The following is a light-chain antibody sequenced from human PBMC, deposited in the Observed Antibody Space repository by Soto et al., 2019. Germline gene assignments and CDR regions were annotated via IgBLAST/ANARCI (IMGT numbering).Light chain of an antibody. CDR2: AAS. V-gene: IGKV1-9*01. CDR1: QGISSY. CDR3: PQYNSYS. Sequence: DIQLTQSPSSLSASVGDRVTITCRASQGISSYLAWYQQKPGKAPKLLIYAASTLQSGVPSRFSGSGPGTEFTLTISRLQHDDFASYYCPQYNSYSFGQGTKVDIK. J-gene: IGKJ1*01.